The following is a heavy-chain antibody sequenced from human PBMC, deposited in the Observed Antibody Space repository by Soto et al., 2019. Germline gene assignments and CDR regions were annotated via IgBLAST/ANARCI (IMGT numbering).Heavy chain of an antibody. CDR2: IYYSGST. J-gene: IGHJ4*02. Sequence: SETVSLTCTVSGGSISISSYYWCWIRQPPGKGLEWIGSIYYSGSTYYNPSLKSRVTISVDTSKNQFSLKLSSVTAADTAVYYCARHSGGLRFGELFYFDYWGQGTLVTVSS. CDR1: GGSISISSYY. CDR3: ARHSGGLRFGELFYFDY. D-gene: IGHD3-10*01. V-gene: IGHV4-39*01.